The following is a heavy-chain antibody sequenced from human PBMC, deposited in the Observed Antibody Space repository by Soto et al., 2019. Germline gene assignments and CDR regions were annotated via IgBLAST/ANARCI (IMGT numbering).Heavy chain of an antibody. Sequence: EMKLLESGGGLVQPGGSLRLSCAASGFPFSDYAMSWVRQAPGKGLQWVSVISSRGGDTYYADSVRGRFTISRDNSKSTLSLQMNSLRAEDMAIYYCAKDLFPALSGKDYYYGLDVWGPGTTVTVSS. J-gene: IGHJ6*02. CDR3: AKDLFPALSGKDYYYGLDV. CDR2: ISSRGGDT. D-gene: IGHD1-20*01. V-gene: IGHV3-23*01. CDR1: GFPFSDYA.